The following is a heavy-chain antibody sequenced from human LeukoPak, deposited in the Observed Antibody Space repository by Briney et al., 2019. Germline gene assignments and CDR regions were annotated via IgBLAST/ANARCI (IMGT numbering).Heavy chain of an antibody. D-gene: IGHD1-26*01. J-gene: IGHJ6*03. V-gene: IGHV4-39*01. CDR1: GGSISSTIYY. Sequence: PSETLSLTCTVSGGSISSTIYYWAWIRQPPGKGLEWIGNIHYSGSTYYNPSLKSRVTISGDPSKNQFSLKLTSVTAADTAVYYCARHKGATWDSYYYNFYMDVWGKGTTVAVSS. CDR2: IHYSGST. CDR3: ARHKGATWDSYYYNFYMDV.